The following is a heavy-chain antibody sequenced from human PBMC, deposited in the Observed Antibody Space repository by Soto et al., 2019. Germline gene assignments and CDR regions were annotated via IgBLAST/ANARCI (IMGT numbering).Heavy chain of an antibody. CDR3: ARGGYGDY. CDR2: ISAHNGNT. J-gene: IGHJ4*02. D-gene: IGHD1-1*01. Sequence: QVHLVQSGAEVKKPGASVKVSCKASGYTFTSYGITWVRQAPGQGLEWMGWISAHNGNTDYAQKFQGRVIVTRDTTASTAFRGLRCGISDVSSVYYCARGGYGDYWGQGALVTVSS. CDR1: GYTFTSYG. V-gene: IGHV1-18*01.